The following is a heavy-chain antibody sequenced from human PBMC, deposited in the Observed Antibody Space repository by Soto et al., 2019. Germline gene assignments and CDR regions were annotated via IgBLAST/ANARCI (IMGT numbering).Heavy chain of an antibody. CDR3: ARGGTEYYYDSSGYYYLPPFDY. CDR1: GGSISSGDYY. J-gene: IGHJ4*02. CDR2: IYYSGST. D-gene: IGHD3-22*01. V-gene: IGHV4-30-4*01. Sequence: SETLSLTCTFSGGSISSGDYYWSWIRQPPGKGLEWIGYIYYSGSTYYNPSLKSRVTISVDTSKNQFSLKLSSVTAADTAVYYCARGGTEYYYDSSGYYYLPPFDYWGQGTLVTVSS.